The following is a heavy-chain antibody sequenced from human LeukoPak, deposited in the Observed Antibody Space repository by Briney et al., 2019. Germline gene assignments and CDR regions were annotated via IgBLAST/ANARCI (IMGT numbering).Heavy chain of an antibody. V-gene: IGHV3-9*01. CDR3: ANGPHYNILTGFYKVRSHLDY. Sequence: GGSLRLSCAASGFTFDDYAMHWVRQAPGKGLEWVSGISWNSGSIGYADSVKGRFTISRDNAMNSLYLQMNSLRAEDTAVYYCANGPHYNILTGFYKVRSHLDYWGQGTLVTVSS. J-gene: IGHJ4*02. D-gene: IGHD3-9*01. CDR1: GFTFDDYA. CDR2: ISWNSGSI.